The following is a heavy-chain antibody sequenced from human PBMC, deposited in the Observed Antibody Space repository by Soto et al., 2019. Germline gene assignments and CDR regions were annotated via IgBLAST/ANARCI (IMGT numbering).Heavy chain of an antibody. V-gene: IGHV5-10-1*01. J-gene: IGHJ6*02. CDR1: GYSFTSYW. CDR3: ARQHCSGGSCDPEPVNYYYYGMDV. Sequence: GESLKISCKGSGYSFTSYWISWVRQMPGKGLEWMGRIDPSDSYTNYSPSFQGHVTISADKSISTAYLQWSSLKASDTAMYYCARQHCSGGSCDPEPVNYYYYGMDVWGQGTTVTVS. D-gene: IGHD2-15*01. CDR2: IDPSDSYT.